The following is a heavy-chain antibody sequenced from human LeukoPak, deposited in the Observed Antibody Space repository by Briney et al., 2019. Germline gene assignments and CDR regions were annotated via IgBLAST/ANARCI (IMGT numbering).Heavy chain of an antibody. CDR2: IYYSGST. D-gene: IGHD6-19*01. Sequence: PSETLSLTCTVSGSISNYHSSWIPQPPGKGLEWIGYIYYSGSTNYNPSLKSRVTISVDTSKNQFSLKLTSVTAADTAVYYCARGVSSGSDLWGRGTLVTVSS. CDR1: GSISNYH. J-gene: IGHJ2*01. V-gene: IGHV4-59*01. CDR3: ARGVSSGSDL.